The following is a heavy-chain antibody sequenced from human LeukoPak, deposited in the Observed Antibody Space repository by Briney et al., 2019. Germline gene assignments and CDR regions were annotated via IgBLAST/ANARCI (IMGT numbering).Heavy chain of an antibody. CDR2: IYKSGST. D-gene: IGHD2/OR15-2a*01. CDR3: ARSFLDYMDV. CDR1: GESINPYY. J-gene: IGHJ6*03. V-gene: IGHV4-4*07. Sequence: SETLSLTCTVSGESINPYYWNWIREPAGKGLEWIGHIYKSGSTNYNPSLKSRVTMSLDTSKNQFSLKLRSVTAADTAVYFCARSFLDYMDVWGKGTTVTVSS.